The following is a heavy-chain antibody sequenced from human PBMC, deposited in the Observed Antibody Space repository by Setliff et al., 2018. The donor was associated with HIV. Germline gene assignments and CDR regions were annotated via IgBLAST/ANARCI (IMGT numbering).Heavy chain of an antibody. D-gene: IGHD4-17*01. Sequence: SETLSLTCTVSGGSISSHYWSWIRQPPGKGLEWIAYFYYTGSTDYNPSFKSRVTISLDKSNNQISLNLSSAAAADTAVYYCARHRKDDYFLTAYFDSLGQGALVTVSS. J-gene: IGHJ4*02. V-gene: IGHV4-59*11. CDR3: ARHRKDDYFLTAYFDS. CDR2: FYYTGST. CDR1: GGSISSHY.